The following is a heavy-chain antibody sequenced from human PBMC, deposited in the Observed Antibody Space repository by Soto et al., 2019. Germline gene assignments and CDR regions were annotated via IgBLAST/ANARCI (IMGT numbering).Heavy chain of an antibody. CDR3: ASRRNPYGAYDY. J-gene: IGHJ4*02. Sequence: EVQLVVSGGGLVQPGGSLRLSCAASGFTVSSNFMSWVPQAPGKGLEWVSIIYSDGSTYYADSVKGRFTISRDNSKNTLYLQMNSLRADDTAVYYCASRRNPYGAYDYWGQGTLVTVSS. D-gene: IGHD4-17*01. CDR1: GFTVSSNF. V-gene: IGHV3-66*01. CDR2: IYSDGST.